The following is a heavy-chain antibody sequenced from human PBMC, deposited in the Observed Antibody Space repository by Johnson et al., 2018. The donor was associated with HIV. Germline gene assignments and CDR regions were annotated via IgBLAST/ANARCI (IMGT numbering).Heavy chain of an antibody. CDR1: GFTFSTYG. J-gene: IGHJ3*02. V-gene: IGHV3-33*03. D-gene: IGHD6-13*01. CDR2: MWYDGSDK. Sequence: QVQLVESGGGVVQPGRSLRLSCAASGFTFSTYGMHWVRQAPGKGLEWVAVMWYDGSDKYYADSVKGRFTISRDNSKNTVFLQMNSLKIEDTAVYYCTTGQLGGASDIWGQGTMVTVSS. CDR3: TTGQLGGASDI.